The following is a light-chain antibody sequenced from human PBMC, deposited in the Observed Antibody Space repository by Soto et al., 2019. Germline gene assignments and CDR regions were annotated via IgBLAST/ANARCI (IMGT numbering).Light chain of an antibody. CDR3: QQSYTASPYT. CDR1: ESIGND. V-gene: IGKV1-39*01. Sequence: DIPMTQSPSSLSVSVGDRVTITCRASESIGNDLHWYQQKPGKAPKILIYAASTLQSGVPSRFSGSGSGTYFTLTISSLQPEDFATYYCQQSYTASPYTFGQGTKLQIK. CDR2: AAS. J-gene: IGKJ2*01.